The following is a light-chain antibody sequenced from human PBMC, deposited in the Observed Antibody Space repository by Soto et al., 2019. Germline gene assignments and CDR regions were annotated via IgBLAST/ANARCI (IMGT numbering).Light chain of an antibody. CDR1: NSNIGSHY. J-gene: IGLJ1*01. V-gene: IGLV1-51*01. Sequence: QSVLTQPPSVSAAPGQKVTISCSGRNSNIGSHYVSWYQQFPGTAPKLLIYDNNQRPSGIPDRFSASKSGTSATLGITGLQPGDEADYYCGTWDSSLTAGVFGTGTKVTVL. CDR3: GTWDSSLTAGV. CDR2: DNN.